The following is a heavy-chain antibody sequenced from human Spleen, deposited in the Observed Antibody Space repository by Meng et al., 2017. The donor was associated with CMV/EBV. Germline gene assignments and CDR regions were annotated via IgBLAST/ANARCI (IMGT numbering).Heavy chain of an antibody. CDR2: INPNSGGT. CDR1: GNTFTGYY. Sequence: HVALVHSGAETKEPGASVKDSCKASGNTFTGYYMHWVRQAPGQGLARMGWINPNSGGTNYAQKFQGRVTMTRDTAISTAYMELSSLRSDDTAVYYCAREIRTDLYYDSSGPFDYWGQGTLVTVSS. CDR3: AREIRTDLYYDSSGPFDY. J-gene: IGHJ4*02. D-gene: IGHD3-22*01. V-gene: IGHV1-2*02.